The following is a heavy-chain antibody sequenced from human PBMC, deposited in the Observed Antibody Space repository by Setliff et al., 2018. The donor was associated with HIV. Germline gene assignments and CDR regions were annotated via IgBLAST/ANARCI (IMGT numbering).Heavy chain of an antibody. D-gene: IGHD2-21*01. CDR2: ISSSGSTI. CDR1: GFTFSSYE. V-gene: IGHV3-48*03. J-gene: IGHJ3*01. CDR3: ARGQFRLRPDSLDL. Sequence: PGGSLRLSCAASGFTFSSYEMNWVRQAPGKGLEWVSDISSSGSTIYYADSVKGRFTISRDNAKNSLYLQMNSLRAEDTAVYYCARGQFRLRPDSLDLWGQGTLVTVSS.